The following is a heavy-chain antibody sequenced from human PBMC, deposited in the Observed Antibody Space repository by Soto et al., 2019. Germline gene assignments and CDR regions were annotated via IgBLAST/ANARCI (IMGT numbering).Heavy chain of an antibody. CDR3: ATTTSTYYGMDV. Sequence: QVPLVQSGAEVKKPGASVKVSCKASGHTFSSYGFSWVRQAPGQGLEWMGWISAYNGNTNYAQNVQGRVTLTTDTSTSTAYMELRSLRSDDTAVYYCATTTSTYYGMDVWGQGTTVTVSS. CDR2: ISAYNGNT. CDR1: GHTFSSYG. D-gene: IGHD1-1*01. V-gene: IGHV1-18*01. J-gene: IGHJ6*02.